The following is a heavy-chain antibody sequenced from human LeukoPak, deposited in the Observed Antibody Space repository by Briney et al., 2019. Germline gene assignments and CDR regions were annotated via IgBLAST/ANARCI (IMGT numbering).Heavy chain of an antibody. D-gene: IGHD5-24*01. CDR1: GGSISSYY. V-gene: IGHV4-4*07. J-gene: IGHJ6*02. CDR2: IYTSGST. CDR3: ARDRATNYYYGMDV. Sequence: SETLSLTCTVSGGSISSYYWSWIRQPAGKGLEWIGRIYTSGSTNYNPSLKSRVTMSVDTSKNQFSLKLSFVTAADTAVYYCARDRATNYYYGMDVWGQGTTVTVSS.